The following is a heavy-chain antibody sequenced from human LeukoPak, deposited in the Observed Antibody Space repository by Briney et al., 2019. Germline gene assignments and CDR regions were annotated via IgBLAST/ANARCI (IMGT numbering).Heavy chain of an antibody. Sequence: SETLSLTCAVSGGSISSGGYSWSWIRQAPGKGLEWIGYIYHSGSTYYNPSLKSRVTISVDRSKNQFSLKLSSVTAADTAVYYCARGDGGSYDYDAFDIWGQGTMVTVSS. CDR2: IYHSGST. CDR1: GGSISSGGYS. V-gene: IGHV4-30-2*01. J-gene: IGHJ3*02. D-gene: IGHD1-26*01. CDR3: ARGDGGSYDYDAFDI.